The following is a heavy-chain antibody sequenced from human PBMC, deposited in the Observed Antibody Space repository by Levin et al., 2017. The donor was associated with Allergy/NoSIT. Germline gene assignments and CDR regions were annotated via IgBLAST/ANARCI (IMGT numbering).Heavy chain of an antibody. CDR3: ARRGLRVDSLDY. CDR1: GFIFSTYD. CDR2: ITGSAGRT. J-gene: IGHJ4*01. Sequence: GGSLRLSCAASGFIFSTYDMSWVRQAPGRGLEWVSAITGSAGRTHYADSVKGRFTISRDNTKNTLYLQMNNLRAEDTAVYYCARRGLRVDSLDYWGQGTLVTVSS. V-gene: IGHV3-23*01. D-gene: IGHD3-10*01.